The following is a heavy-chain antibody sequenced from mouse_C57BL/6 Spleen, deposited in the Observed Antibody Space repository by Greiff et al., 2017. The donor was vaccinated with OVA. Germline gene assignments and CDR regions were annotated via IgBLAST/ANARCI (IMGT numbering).Heavy chain of an antibody. J-gene: IGHJ3*01. Sequence: VQLKESGEGLVKPGGSLKLSCAASGFTFSSYAMSWVRQTPEKRLEWVAYISSGGDYIYYADTVKGRFTISRDNARNTLYLQMSSLKSEDTAMYYCTREGYDPWFAYWGQGTLVTVSA. D-gene: IGHD2-3*01. CDR1: GFTFSSYA. V-gene: IGHV5-9-1*02. CDR2: ISSGGDYI. CDR3: TREGYDPWFAY.